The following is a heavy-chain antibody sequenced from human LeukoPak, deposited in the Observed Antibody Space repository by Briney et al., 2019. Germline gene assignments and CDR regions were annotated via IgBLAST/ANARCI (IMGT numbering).Heavy chain of an antibody. V-gene: IGHV4-4*02. D-gene: IGHD5-18*01. CDR1: GDSISSSNW. Sequence: PAGTLSLTCAVSGDSISSSNWWGRARQPPGEGLGWIGEIYHSGSTNYNPSLKSRVTISVDKSKNQFSLKLRSVTAADTAVYYCARDGYSYGKGMDVWGKGTTVTLSS. CDR2: IYHSGST. CDR3: ARDGYSYGKGMDV. J-gene: IGHJ6*04.